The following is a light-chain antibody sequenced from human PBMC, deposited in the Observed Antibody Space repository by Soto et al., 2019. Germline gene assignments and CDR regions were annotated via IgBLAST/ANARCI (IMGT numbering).Light chain of an antibody. CDR3: QQRSNWPPVLT. V-gene: IGKV3-11*01. CDR2: GAS. CDR1: QSVSSH. Sequence: EIVLTQSPASLSLSPGERATLSCRASQSVSSHLAWFQQRPGQAPRLLIYGASNRATGIPARFGGSGSGTNFTLTISSQEPEDFAVYYCQQRSNWPPVLTFGGGTKVEIK. J-gene: IGKJ4*01.